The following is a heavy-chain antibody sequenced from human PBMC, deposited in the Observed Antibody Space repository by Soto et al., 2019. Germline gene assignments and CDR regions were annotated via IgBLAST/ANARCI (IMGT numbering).Heavy chain of an antibody. J-gene: IGHJ4*02. V-gene: IGHV4-30-4*02. Sequence: SDTLSLTCTVSGVSISSVDNYWNWIRQPPGKGLEWIGNIYYSGTTYYNPSLKSRVTISVDTSKNQFSLKLSSVTAADTAVYYCASRGTTTYCSGGSCYARGFDYWGQGTLVTVS. CDR1: GVSISSVDNY. CDR2: IYYSGTT. CDR3: ASRGTTTYCSGGSCYARGFDY. D-gene: IGHD2-15*01.